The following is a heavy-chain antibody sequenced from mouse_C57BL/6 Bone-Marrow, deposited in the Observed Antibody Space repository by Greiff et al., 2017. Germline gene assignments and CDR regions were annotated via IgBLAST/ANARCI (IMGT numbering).Heavy chain of an antibody. J-gene: IGHJ4*01. Sequence: EVQLQQSGPELVKPGASVKISCKASGYTFTDYYMNWVKQSHGKSLEWIGDINPNNGGTSYNQKFKGKATLTVDKSSSTAYMELRSLTSEDSAVYYCARGIYDGYPYAMDYWGKGTSVTVSS. CDR3: ARGIYDGYPYAMDY. D-gene: IGHD2-3*01. CDR1: GYTFTDYY. V-gene: IGHV1-26*01. CDR2: INPNNGGT.